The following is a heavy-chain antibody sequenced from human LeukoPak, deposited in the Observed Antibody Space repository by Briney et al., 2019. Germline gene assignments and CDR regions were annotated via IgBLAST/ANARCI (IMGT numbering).Heavy chain of an antibody. CDR3: ARSKGLLGIQLRYFDY. CDR1: GYTFTGYY. CDR2: INPNSGGT. D-gene: IGHD5-18*01. V-gene: IGHV1-2*02. Sequence: ASVKVSCKASGYTFTGYYMHWVRQARGQGLEWVGWINPNSGGTNYAQKFQGRVTMTRDTSISTAYMELSRLRSDDTAVYYCARSKGLLGIQLRYFDYWGQGTLVTVSS. J-gene: IGHJ4*02.